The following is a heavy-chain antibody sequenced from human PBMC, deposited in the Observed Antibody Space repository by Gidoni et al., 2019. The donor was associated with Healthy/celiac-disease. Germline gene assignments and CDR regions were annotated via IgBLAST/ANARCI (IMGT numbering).Heavy chain of an antibody. CDR3: TMDGSHGY. D-gene: IGHD1-26*01. J-gene: IGHJ4*02. V-gene: IGHV3-30*03. Sequence: QVQLVESGGGVVQPGRSLRLSCAASGFTFSSYGMHWVRQAPGKGLEWVAVISYDGSNKYYADSVKGRFTISRDNSKNTLYLQMNSLRAEDTAVYYCTMDGSHGYWGQGTLVTVSS. CDR2: ISYDGSNK. CDR1: GFTFSSYG.